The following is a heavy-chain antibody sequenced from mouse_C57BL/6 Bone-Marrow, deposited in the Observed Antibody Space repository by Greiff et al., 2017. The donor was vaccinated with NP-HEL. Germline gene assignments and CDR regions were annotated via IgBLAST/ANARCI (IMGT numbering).Heavy chain of an antibody. V-gene: IGHV7-3*01. CDR1: GFTFTDYY. J-gene: IGHJ2*01. Sequence: DVMLVGSGGGLVQPGGSLSLSCAASGFTFTDYYMSWVRQPPGKALEWLGFIRNKANGYTTEYSASVKGRFTISRDNSQSIRYLQMNALRAEDSATYYCARYTSSHYFDYWGQGTTLTVSS. D-gene: IGHD1-1*01. CDR2: IRNKANGYTT. CDR3: ARYTSSHYFDY.